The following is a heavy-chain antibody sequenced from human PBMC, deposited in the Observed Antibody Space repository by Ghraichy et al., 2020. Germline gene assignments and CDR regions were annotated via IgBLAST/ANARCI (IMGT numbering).Heavy chain of an antibody. Sequence: GGSLRLSCAASGFTFSSYGMHWVRQAPGKGLEWVAFIRYDGSNKYYADSVKGRFTISRDNSKNTLYLQMNSLRAEDTAVYYCAKDLEPVGATSSDFDYWGQGTLVTVSS. CDR3: AKDLEPVGATSSDFDY. J-gene: IGHJ4*02. V-gene: IGHV3-30*02. CDR1: GFTFSSYG. D-gene: IGHD1-26*01. CDR2: IRYDGSNK.